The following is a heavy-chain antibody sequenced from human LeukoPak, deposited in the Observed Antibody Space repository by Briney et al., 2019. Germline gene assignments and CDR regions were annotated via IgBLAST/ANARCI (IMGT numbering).Heavy chain of an antibody. Sequence: EASVKVSCKASGYTFTSYAMHWVRQAPGQRLEWMGWINAGNGNTKYSQKFQGRVTITRDTSASTAYMELSSLRSEDTAVYYCARGGWLREIDYWGQGTLVTVSS. CDR2: INAGNGNT. CDR3: ARGGWLREIDY. V-gene: IGHV1-3*01. CDR1: GYTFTSYA. D-gene: IGHD5-12*01. J-gene: IGHJ4*02.